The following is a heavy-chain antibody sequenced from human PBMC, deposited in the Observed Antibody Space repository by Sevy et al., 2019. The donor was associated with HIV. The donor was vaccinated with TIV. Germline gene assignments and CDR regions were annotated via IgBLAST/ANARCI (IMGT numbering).Heavy chain of an antibody. Sequence: GGSLRLSCAASGFTFSSYAMHWVRQAPGKGLEWVAVISYDGSNKYYADSVKGRFTISRDNSKNTLYLQMNSLRAEDTAVYYCARHGRFLEWLTHSSSWSPYYYYGMDVWGQGTTVTVSS. V-gene: IGHV3-30-3*01. CDR2: ISYDGSNK. CDR1: GFTFSSYA. D-gene: IGHD3-3*01. J-gene: IGHJ6*02. CDR3: ARHGRFLEWLTHSSSWSPYYYYGMDV.